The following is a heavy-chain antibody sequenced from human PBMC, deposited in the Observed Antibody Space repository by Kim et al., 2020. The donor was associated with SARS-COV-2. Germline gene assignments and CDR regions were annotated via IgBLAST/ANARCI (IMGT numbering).Heavy chain of an antibody. J-gene: IGHJ4*02. CDR3: TREGIGGYFDWLLLGYFDY. CDR1: GFTFGDYA. V-gene: IGHV3-49*03. Sequence: GGSLRLSCTASGFTFGDYAMSWFRQAPGKGLEWVGFIRSKAYGGTTEYAASVKGRFTISRDDSKSIAYLQMNSLKTEDTAVYYCTREGIGGYFDWLLLGYFDYWGQGTLVTVSS. D-gene: IGHD3-9*01. CDR2: IRSKAYGGTT.